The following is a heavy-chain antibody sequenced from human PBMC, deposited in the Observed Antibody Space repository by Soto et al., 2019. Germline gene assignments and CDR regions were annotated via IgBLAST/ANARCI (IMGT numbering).Heavy chain of an antibody. J-gene: IGHJ4*02. V-gene: IGHV4-34*01. Sequence: PSETLSITCAVYGGSFSGYYWSWIRQPPGKGLEWIGEINHSGSTNYNPSLKSRVTISVDTSKNQFSLKLSSVTAADTAVYYCAREGDYYGSGSYLPLAYWGQGTLVTVSS. CDR1: GGSFSGYY. CDR2: INHSGST. CDR3: AREGDYYGSGSYLPLAY. D-gene: IGHD3-10*01.